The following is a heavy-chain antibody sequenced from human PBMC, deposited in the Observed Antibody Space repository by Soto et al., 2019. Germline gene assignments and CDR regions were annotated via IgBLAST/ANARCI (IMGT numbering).Heavy chain of an antibody. V-gene: IGHV3-23*01. J-gene: IGHJ5*02. CDR3: VKYTVTEDLGES. Sequence: EVQLLESGGDVVRPGGSMRLSCAASGFTFSSYAMGWVRQAPGKGLEWVAGVSRAGTYTFYADSVRGRFSISRDNSRDSVDLYMNALRGDDTAVYFCVKYTVTEDLGESWGQGTLVSVSS. CDR2: VSRAGTYT. CDR1: GFTFSSYA. D-gene: IGHD3-16*01.